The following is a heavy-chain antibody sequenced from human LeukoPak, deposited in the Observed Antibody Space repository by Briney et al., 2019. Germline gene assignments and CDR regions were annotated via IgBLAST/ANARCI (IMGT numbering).Heavy chain of an antibody. CDR2: IIGDDDNR. J-gene: IGHJ3*02. Sequence: PGGSLRLSCAASGFTLSGSAMSWVRQAPGKGLEWVSAIIGDDDNRFYADSVKGRFTIASDNSKNSLYLHMNSLRAEDRAVYYCWSEGEHCGGDSCSRAFDMWGQGTMDSVSS. CDR1: GFTLSGSA. V-gene: IGHV3-23*01. CDR3: WSEGEHCGGDSCSRAFDM. D-gene: IGHD2-21*01.